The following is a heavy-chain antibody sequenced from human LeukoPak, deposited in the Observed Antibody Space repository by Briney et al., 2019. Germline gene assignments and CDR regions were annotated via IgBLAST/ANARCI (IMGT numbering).Heavy chain of an antibody. CDR2: IIPIFGTA. J-gene: IGHJ6*02. CDR3: ARDQDDSSGYYNYYYGMDV. D-gene: IGHD3-22*01. Sequence: GASVKVSCKASGGTFSSYAISRVRQAPGQGLEWMGGIIPIFGTANYAQKFQGRVTITADESTSTAYMELSSLRSEDTAVYYCARDQDDSSGYYNYYYGMDVWGQGTTVTVSS. V-gene: IGHV1-69*13. CDR1: GGTFSSYA.